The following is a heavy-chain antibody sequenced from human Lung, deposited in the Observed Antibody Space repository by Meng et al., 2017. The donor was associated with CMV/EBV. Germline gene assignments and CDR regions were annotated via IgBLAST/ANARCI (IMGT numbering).Heavy chain of an antibody. D-gene: IGHD2-2*02. J-gene: IGHJ6*02. CDR2: ISGSGTTT. Sequence: GGSLRLXCAVSGFTFSDYYMAWIRQAPGKGLEWVSYISGSGTTTYYADSVQGRFTISRDSAKNSLYLEMNSLRAEDTAVYYCARDCATTSCYNPINTYYYFYGLDVWXPGTXVTVSS. V-gene: IGHV3-11*01. CDR1: GFTFSDYY. CDR3: ARDCATTSCYNPINTYYYFYGLDV.